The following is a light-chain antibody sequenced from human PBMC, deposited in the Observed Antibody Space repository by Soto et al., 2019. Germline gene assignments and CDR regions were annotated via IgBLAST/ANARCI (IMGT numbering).Light chain of an antibody. CDR1: QTIRNY. CDR2: DAS. Sequence: DIQMTQSPSTLSAFVVDRVTITCRSSQTIRNYLAWYQQKPGKAPDLLIYDASILENEVPSRFSGSGFGTEFTLTISSLQPDDSATYYCQQYGLQGTFGQGTKVDIK. V-gene: IGKV1-5*01. CDR3: QQYGLQGT. J-gene: IGKJ1*01.